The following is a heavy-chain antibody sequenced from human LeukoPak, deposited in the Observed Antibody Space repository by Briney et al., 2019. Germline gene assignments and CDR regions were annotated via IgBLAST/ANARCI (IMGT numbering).Heavy chain of an antibody. D-gene: IGHD3-10*01. CDR2: IWYDGSNK. V-gene: IGHV3-33*06. CDR1: GFTFSSYG. J-gene: IGHJ6*03. Sequence: GGSLRLSCAASGFTFSSYGMHWVRQAPGKGLEWVAVIWYDGSNKYYADSVKGRFTFSRDNSKNTLYLQMNSLRAEDTAVYYCAKEWVRGVRGYYYYYMDVWGKGTTVTVSS. CDR3: AKEWVRGVRGYYYYYMDV.